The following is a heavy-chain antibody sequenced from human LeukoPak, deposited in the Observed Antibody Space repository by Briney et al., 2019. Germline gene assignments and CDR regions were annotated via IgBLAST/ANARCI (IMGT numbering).Heavy chain of an antibody. CDR2: IRSKAYGGTT. Sequence: KTGGSLRLSCTASGFTFGDYAMSWFRQAPGKGLEWVGFIRSKAYGGTTEYAASVKGRFTISRDDSKSTAYLQMNSLKTEDTAVYYCTRDGDDFWSGYYKAKNWFDPWGQGTLVTVSS. J-gene: IGHJ5*02. V-gene: IGHV3-49*05. CDR3: TRDGDDFWSGYYKAKNWFDP. CDR1: GFTFGDYA. D-gene: IGHD3-3*01.